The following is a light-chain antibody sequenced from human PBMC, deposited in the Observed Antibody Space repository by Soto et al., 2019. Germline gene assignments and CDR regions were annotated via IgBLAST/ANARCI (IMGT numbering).Light chain of an antibody. J-gene: IGKJ1*01. CDR3: QQTFITPWT. Sequence: DIQMTQSPSSLSASVGDRVTVTCRCSQSISTFLNWYQQKPGKAPNLLIYETSTLQGGVPSRFSGSGSGTDFTLTISSLQPGDFATYYCQQTFITPWTFGQGTRWIS. CDR2: ETS. CDR1: QSISTF. V-gene: IGKV1-39*01.